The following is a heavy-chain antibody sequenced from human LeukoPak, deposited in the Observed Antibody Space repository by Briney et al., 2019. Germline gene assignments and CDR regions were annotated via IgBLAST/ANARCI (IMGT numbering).Heavy chain of an antibody. V-gene: IGHV3-66*01. CDR2: IYSGGTT. CDR3: ARKSDSLMLRGGDC. CDR1: EFSVSSNY. D-gene: IGHD3-10*01. J-gene: IGHJ4*02. Sequence: GGSLRLSCAASEFSVSSNYMTWVRQAPGKGLECVSIIYSGGTTYYADSVRGRFTISRENSKNTLYLQMDRLRVEDTAVYYCARKSDSLMLRGGDCWGQGTLVTVSS.